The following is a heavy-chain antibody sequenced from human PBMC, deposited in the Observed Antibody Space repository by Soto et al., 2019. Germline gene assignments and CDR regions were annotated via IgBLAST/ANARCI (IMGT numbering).Heavy chain of an antibody. J-gene: IGHJ5*02. CDR1: GFSFSSYA. V-gene: IGHV3-23*01. CDR3: ARDMHAGFTHYFDP. D-gene: IGHD1-26*01. CDR2: ISGSGGST. Sequence: PGGSLRLSCAASGFSFSSYAMCWVRQTPGKGLEWVSAISGSGGSTYYADSVKGRFTISRDNSKNTLYLQMNSLRREDTAVYYCARDMHAGFTHYFDPWGQGTLVTVS.